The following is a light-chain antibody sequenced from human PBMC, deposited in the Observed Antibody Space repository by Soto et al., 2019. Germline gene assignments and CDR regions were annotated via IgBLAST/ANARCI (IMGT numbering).Light chain of an antibody. CDR2: AAS. V-gene: IGKV1-39*01. CDR3: QQTYSMLWT. Sequence: DIQMTQSPSSLSASVGNRVTITCRASQSISTYLNWYQQKPGKAPKLLIYAASSLQSGVPSRFSGSGSGTYFTLTISSLQPEDFGTYYCQQTYSMLWTFGQGTKVEIK. J-gene: IGKJ1*01. CDR1: QSISTY.